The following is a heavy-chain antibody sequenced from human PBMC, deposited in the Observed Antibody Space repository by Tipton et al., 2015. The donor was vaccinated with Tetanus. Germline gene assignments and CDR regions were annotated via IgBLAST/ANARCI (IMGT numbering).Heavy chain of an antibody. CDR1: GFTFSSYG. J-gene: IGHJ4*02. CDR3: AREADCSGGSCFSGDFDN. D-gene: IGHD2-15*01. Sequence: SLRLSCAASGFTFSSYGIHWVRQAPGKGLEWVAASWYDGTDKYYADSGKGRFTISRDNSKNTLYLQMNSLRAEDTAVYYCAREADCSGGSCFSGDFDNWGQGTQVTVSS. V-gene: IGHV3-33*01. CDR2: SWYDGTDK.